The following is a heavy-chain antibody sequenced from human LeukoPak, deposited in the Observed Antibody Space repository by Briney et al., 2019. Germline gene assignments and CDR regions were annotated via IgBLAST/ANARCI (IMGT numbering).Heavy chain of an antibody. D-gene: IGHD3-22*01. CDR3: ARGSSGYYYG. CDR2: TYSSGST. J-gene: IGHJ4*02. Sequence: SEPLSLTCTVPGRSITSYYWSWIRQPAGKALEWIGRTYSSGSTNYNPSLKSRVTMSLDTSKNQVSLKLTSVTAADTAVYYCARGSSGYYYGWGQGTLVTVSS. CDR1: GRSITSYY. V-gene: IGHV4-4*07.